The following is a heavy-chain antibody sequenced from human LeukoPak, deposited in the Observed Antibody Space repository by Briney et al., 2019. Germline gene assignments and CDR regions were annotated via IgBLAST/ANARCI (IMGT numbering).Heavy chain of an antibody. Sequence: GASVKVSCKASGGTFSSYAISWVRQAPGQGLEWMGGIIPIFGTANYAQKFQGRVTITADESTSTAYMELSSLRSEDTAVYYCARATIVVVPAAIHHYYYGMDVWGQGTTVTVSS. J-gene: IGHJ6*02. CDR2: IIPIFGTA. V-gene: IGHV1-69*13. CDR1: GGTFSSYA. D-gene: IGHD2-2*02. CDR3: ARATIVVVPAAIHHYYYGMDV.